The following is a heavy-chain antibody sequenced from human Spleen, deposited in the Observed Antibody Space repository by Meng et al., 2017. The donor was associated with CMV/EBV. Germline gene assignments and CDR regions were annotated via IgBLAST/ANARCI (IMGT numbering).Heavy chain of an antibody. CDR2: IYSGGST. D-gene: IGHD2-2*01. CDR3: ARARRGYCSSTSCYGYYYGMDV. CDR1: GFTFSSYN. V-gene: IGHV3-53*01. Sequence: GESLKISCAASGFTFSSYNMHWVRQAPGKGLEWVSVIYSGGSTYYADSVKGRFTISRDNSKNTLYLQMNSLRAEDTAVYYCARARRGYCSSTSCYGYYYGMDVWGQGTTVTVSS. J-gene: IGHJ6*02.